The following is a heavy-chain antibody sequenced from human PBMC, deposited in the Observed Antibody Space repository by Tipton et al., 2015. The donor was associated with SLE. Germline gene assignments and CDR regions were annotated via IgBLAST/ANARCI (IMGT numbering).Heavy chain of an antibody. V-gene: IGHV4-39*01. CDR1: GGSISSSGYY. CDR3: VRHPVPPRDIIVVVLYYLDY. J-gene: IGHJ4*02. CDR2: MYYSGST. D-gene: IGHD2-15*01. Sequence: TLSLTCTVSGGSISSSGYYWGWIRQSPGKGLEWIGSMYYSGSTYYNPSLKTRVTISVDTSKNQFSLKLSSVTAADTAGYYWVRHPVPPRDIIVVVLYYLDYWGQGTLVTVSS.